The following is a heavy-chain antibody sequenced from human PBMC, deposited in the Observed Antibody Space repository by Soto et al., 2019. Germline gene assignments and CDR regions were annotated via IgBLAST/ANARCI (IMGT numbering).Heavy chain of an antibody. CDR2: VSGSGGST. CDR3: AKELKNYYGSGSYVPFDY. Sequence: PGGSLRLSCAASGFTFSSYAMSWVRQAPGEGLEWVSAVSGSGGSTYYADSVKGRFTISRDNSKNTLYLQMNSLRAEDTAVYYCAKELKNYYGSGSYVPFDYWGQGTLVTVSS. J-gene: IGHJ4*02. D-gene: IGHD3-10*01. V-gene: IGHV3-23*01. CDR1: GFTFSSYA.